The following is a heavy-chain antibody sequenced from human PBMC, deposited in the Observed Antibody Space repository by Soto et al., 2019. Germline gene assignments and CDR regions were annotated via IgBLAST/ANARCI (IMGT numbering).Heavy chain of an antibody. D-gene: IGHD3-3*01. V-gene: IGHV3-73*01. Sequence: GSLRLSCAASGFTFSGYAMHWVRQASGKGLEWVGRIRSKANSYATAYAASVKGRFTISRDDSKNTAYLQMNSLKTEDTAVYNCTSRLRSAPNDYWGQGTLVTVSS. J-gene: IGHJ4*02. CDR3: TSRLRSAPNDY. CDR2: IRSKANSYAT. CDR1: GFTFSGYA.